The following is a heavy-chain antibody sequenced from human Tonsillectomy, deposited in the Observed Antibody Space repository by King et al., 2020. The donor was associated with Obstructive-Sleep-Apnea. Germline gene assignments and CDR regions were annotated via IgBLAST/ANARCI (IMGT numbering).Heavy chain of an antibody. CDR3: ARSHYSNYVFFDR. CDR2: IDPSDSYT. D-gene: IGHD4-11*01. V-gene: IGHV5-10-1*01. CDR1: GYSFTKYW. J-gene: IGHJ2*01. Sequence: VQLVESGAEVKKPGESLRISCKGSGYSFTKYWINWVRQMPGKGLEWMGRIDPSDSYTNYSPSFQGHVTISADKSISTAYLQWSSLKASDTAIYFCARSHYSNYVFFDRWGRGTLVTVSS.